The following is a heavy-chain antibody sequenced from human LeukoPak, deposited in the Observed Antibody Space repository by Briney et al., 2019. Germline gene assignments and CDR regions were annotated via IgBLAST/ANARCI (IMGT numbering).Heavy chain of an antibody. CDR1: GGSISSYY. CDR2: TYYSGST. D-gene: IGHD5-18*01. J-gene: IGHJ4*02. Sequence: PSETLSLTCTVSGGSISSYYWSWIRQPPGKGLEWIGYTYYSGSTNYNPSLKSRVTISVDTSKNQFSLKLSSVTAADTAVYYCARDDTAMGSWGQGTLVTVSS. CDR3: ARDDTAMGS. V-gene: IGHV4-59*01.